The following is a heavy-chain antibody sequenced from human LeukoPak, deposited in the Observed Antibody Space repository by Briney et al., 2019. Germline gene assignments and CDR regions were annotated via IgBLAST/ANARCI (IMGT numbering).Heavy chain of an antibody. J-gene: IGHJ4*02. CDR1: GFTFSSYA. CDR2: ISGSGGST. Sequence: PGGSLRLSCAASGFTFSSYAMSWVRQAPGKGLEWVSAISGSGGSTYYADSVKGRFTISRDNSKNTLYLQMNSLRAEGTAVYYCAKDPGGSYLPRYFDYWGQGTLVTVSS. CDR3: AKDPGGSYLPRYFDY. V-gene: IGHV3-23*01. D-gene: IGHD1-26*01.